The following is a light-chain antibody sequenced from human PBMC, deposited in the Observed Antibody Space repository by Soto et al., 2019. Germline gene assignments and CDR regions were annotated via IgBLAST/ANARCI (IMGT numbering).Light chain of an antibody. CDR3: QQYDNLPPVAV. J-gene: IGKJ4*01. CDR2: DAS. Sequence: DIQMTQSPSSLSASVGDRVTITCQASQDISNYLNWYQQKPGKAPKLLIYDASNLETGVPSRFSGSGSGTDFTFTISSLQPEDIATYYCQQYDNLPPVAVFGGGTKVEIK. V-gene: IGKV1-33*01. CDR1: QDISNY.